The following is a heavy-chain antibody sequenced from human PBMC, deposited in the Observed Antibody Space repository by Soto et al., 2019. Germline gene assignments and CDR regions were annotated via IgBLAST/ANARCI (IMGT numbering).Heavy chain of an antibody. V-gene: IGHV3-74*01. D-gene: IGHD5-12*01. J-gene: IGHJ6*03. Sequence: PGGSLRLSCAASGFTFTNYWMHWVRQAPGKGLVWVSRINNDGSGTSYADSVKGRFTISRDNAKNSLYLQMNSLRAEDTAVYYCARDQKVATILYYYYMDVWGKGTTVTVSS. CDR1: GFTFTNYW. CDR2: INNDGSGT. CDR3: ARDQKVATILYYYYMDV.